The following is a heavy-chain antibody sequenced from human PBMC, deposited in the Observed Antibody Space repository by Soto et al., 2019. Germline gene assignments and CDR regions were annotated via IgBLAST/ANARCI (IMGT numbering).Heavy chain of an antibody. V-gene: IGHV1-69*01. CDR2: IFPIFGTI. D-gene: IGHD3-10*01. CDR1: GGTFNSHV. J-gene: IGHJ4*02. CDR3: ARDLEFRDGNISHLDF. Sequence: QVHLVQSGAEVKKPGSSVKVSSKASGGTFNSHVFNWVRQAPGQGLEWMGGIFPIFGTINYAQKFQGRVTITADESTRTVYLEVSSLRSEDTAVYYCARDLEFRDGNISHLDFWGQGTLVTVSP.